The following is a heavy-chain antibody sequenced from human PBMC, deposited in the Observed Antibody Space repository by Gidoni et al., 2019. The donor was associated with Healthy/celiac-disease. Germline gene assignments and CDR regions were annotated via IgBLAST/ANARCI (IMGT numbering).Heavy chain of an antibody. J-gene: IGHJ4*02. Sequence: QVQLQQSGPVLVKPSQTLSLTCAISVDSVSSNRAAWNWIRQSPPRGLAGLGRTYYRSKWYNDYAVSVKSRITINPDTSKNQFSLQLNSVTPEDTAVYYCVSWAAAGRWSFFDYWGQGTLVTVSS. CDR1: VDSVSSNRAA. D-gene: IGHD6-13*01. V-gene: IGHV6-1*01. CDR2: TYYRSKWYN. CDR3: VSWAAAGRWSFFDY.